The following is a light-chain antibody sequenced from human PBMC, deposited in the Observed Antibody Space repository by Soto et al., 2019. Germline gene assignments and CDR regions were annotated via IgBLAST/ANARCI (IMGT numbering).Light chain of an antibody. CDR3: SSHAASHVL. J-gene: IGLJ2*01. CDR2: EVS. V-gene: IGLV2-23*02. Sequence: QSALTQPASVSGSPGQSSTISLTGTSSDIGTYNVVSWYQQHPGQAPKLMIYEVSERPSGISNRFSGSKSGNTASLTISGLQAEDEADYYCSSHAASHVLFGGGTQLTVL. CDR1: SSDIGTYNV.